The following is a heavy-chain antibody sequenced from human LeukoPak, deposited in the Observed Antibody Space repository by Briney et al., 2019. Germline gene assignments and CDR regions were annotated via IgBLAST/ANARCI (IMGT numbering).Heavy chain of an antibody. CDR2: IYTSGST. CDR1: GGSISSYY. CDR3: ARDAWGSPPDLDFWYFDY. V-gene: IGHV4-4*07. Sequence: SETLSLTCTVSGGSISSYYWSWIRQPAGKGLEWIGRIYTSGSTNYNPSLKSRVTMSVDTSKDQFSLKLSSVTAADTAVYYCARDAWGSPPDLDFWYFDYWGQGTLVTVSS. J-gene: IGHJ4*02. D-gene: IGHD3-3*01.